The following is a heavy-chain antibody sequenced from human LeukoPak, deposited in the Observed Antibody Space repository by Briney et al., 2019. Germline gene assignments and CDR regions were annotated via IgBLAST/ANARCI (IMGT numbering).Heavy chain of an antibody. J-gene: IGHJ4*02. V-gene: IGHV3-23*01. CDR1: GFTFSSYA. D-gene: IGHD1-20*01. Sequence: GGSLRLSCAASGFTFSSYAMSWVRQAPGKGLEWVLGISASGGSSYYADSVKGRFTISRDNSKNTLYLQMDSLRAEDTDVYYCAKDRITGTPYYFDYWGQGTLVTVSS. CDR3: AKDRITGTPYYFDY. CDR2: ISASGGSS.